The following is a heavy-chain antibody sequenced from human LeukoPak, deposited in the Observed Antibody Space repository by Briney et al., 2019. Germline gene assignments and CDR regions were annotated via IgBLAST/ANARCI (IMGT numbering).Heavy chain of an antibody. J-gene: IGHJ6*03. CDR3: ARSLATSYYYMDV. D-gene: IGHD5-12*01. Sequence: GGSLRLSCAASGFTFSSYAMHWVRQAPGKGLEWVAVISYDGSNKYYADSVKGRFTISRDNSKNALYLQMNSLRAEDTAVYYCARSLATSYYYMDVWGKGTTVTVSS. CDR2: ISYDGSNK. V-gene: IGHV3-30*04. CDR1: GFTFSSYA.